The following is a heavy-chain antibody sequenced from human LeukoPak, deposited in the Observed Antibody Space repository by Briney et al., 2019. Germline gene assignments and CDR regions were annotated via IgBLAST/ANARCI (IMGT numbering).Heavy chain of an antibody. CDR3: AKDRVVTKFSGYYYGMDV. V-gene: IGHV3-30*04. CDR1: GFTFSSYA. J-gene: IGHJ6*02. D-gene: IGHD2-21*02. Sequence: PGGSLRLSCAASGFTFSSYAMHWVRQAPGKGLEWVAVISYDGSNKYYADSVKGRFTISRDNSKNTLYLQMNSLRAEDTAVYYCAKDRVVTKFSGYYYGMDVWGQGTTVTVSS. CDR2: ISYDGSNK.